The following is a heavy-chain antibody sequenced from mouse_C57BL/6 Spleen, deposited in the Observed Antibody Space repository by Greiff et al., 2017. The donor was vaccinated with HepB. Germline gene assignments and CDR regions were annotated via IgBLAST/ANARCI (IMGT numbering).Heavy chain of an antibody. D-gene: IGHD2-3*01. CDR2: INPNNGGT. CDR3: ARSRYDGYYWYFDV. V-gene: IGHV1-26*01. CDR1: GYTFTDYY. Sequence: EVQLQQSGPELVKPGASVKISCKASGYTFTDYYMNWVKQSHGKSLEWIGDINPNNGGTSYNQKFKGKATLTVDKSSSTAYMELRSLTSEDSAVYYCARSRYDGYYWYFDVWGTGTTVTVSS. J-gene: IGHJ1*03.